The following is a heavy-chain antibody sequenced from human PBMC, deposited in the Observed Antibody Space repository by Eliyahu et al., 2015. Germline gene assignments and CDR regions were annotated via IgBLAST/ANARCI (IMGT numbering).Heavy chain of an antibody. CDR3: AHMGQHLGNWFDP. V-gene: IGHV2-5*02. CDR2: IFWDDDK. CDR1: GFSLRTSGIR. Sequence: QITLKESGPTLVQPTQTLTLTCFFXGFSLRTSGIRVGWIRQPPGKALEWLAVIFWDDDKRYSPSLKSRVTITKDTSKNQVVLTMTNMDPMDTATYYCAHMGQHLGNWFDPWGQGTLVTVSS. J-gene: IGHJ5*02. D-gene: IGHD6-13*01.